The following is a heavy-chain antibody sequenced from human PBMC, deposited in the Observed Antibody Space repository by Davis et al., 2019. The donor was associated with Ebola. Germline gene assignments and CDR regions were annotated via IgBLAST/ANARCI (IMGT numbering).Heavy chain of an antibody. J-gene: IGHJ4*02. CDR1: GGTFSSYA. CDR3: ARGVRKIGAAGIRYFDY. D-gene: IGHD6-13*01. Sequence: AASVKVSCKASGGTFSSYAISWVRQATGQGLEWMGWMNPNSGNTGYAQEFQGRVTMTRNTSISTAYMELSSLRSEDTAVYYCARGVRKIGAAGIRYFDYWGQGTLVTVSS. CDR2: MNPNSGNT. V-gene: IGHV1-8*02.